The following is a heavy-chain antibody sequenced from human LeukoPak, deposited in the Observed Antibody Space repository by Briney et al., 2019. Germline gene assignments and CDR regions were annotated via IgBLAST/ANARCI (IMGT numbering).Heavy chain of an antibody. Sequence: RGSLRLSCAASGFTLSSNYMSWVRQAPGKGLEWVSVIYTRGSKYYADSVKGQFTISRVHSKNPLYLQMNSLRAEDTAVYYCARERRYHLPDAFDIWGQGTMVSVSS. J-gene: IGHJ3*02. D-gene: IGHD3-9*01. V-gene: IGHV3-66*01. CDR2: IYTRGSK. CDR1: GFTLSSNY. CDR3: ARERRYHLPDAFDI.